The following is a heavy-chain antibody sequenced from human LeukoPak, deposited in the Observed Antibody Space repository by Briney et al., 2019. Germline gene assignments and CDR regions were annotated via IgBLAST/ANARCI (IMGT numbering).Heavy chain of an antibody. V-gene: IGHV2-5*02. Sequence: SGPTLVKPTQTLTLTCTFSGFSLRTSGVGVGWIRQPPGKALEWLALIYWDDDKRYSPSLKSRLTITKDTSKNQVVLTMTNMDPVGTATYYCAHYLTFGGVIASDYWGQGTLVTVSS. D-gene: IGHD3-16*02. CDR3: AHYLTFGGVIASDY. CDR2: IYWDDDK. J-gene: IGHJ4*02. CDR1: GFSLRTSGVG.